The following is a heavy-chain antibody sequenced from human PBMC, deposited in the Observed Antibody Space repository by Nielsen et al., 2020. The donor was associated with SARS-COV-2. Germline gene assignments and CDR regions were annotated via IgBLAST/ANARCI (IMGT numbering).Heavy chain of an antibody. CDR3: ARDGDRYCSSTSCYGYYYYYGMDV. D-gene: IGHD2-2*01. V-gene: IGHV6-1*01. Sequence: SQTLSLTCAISGDSFSSNSAAWNWIRQSPSRGLEWLGRTYYRSKWYNDYAVSVKSRITINPDTSKNQFSLQLNSVTPEDTAVYYCARDGDRYCSSTSCYGYYYYYGMDVWGQGTTVTVSS. J-gene: IGHJ6*02. CDR2: TYYRSKWYN. CDR1: GDSFSSNSAA.